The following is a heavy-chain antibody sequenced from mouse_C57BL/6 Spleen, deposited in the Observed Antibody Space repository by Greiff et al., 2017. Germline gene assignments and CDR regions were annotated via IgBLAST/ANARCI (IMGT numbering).Heavy chain of an antibody. Sequence: QVQLKESGAELVKPGASVKISCKASGYAFRSYWMNWVKQRPGKGLEWIGQIYPGDGDTNYNGKFKGKATLTADKSSSTAYMQLSSLTSEDSAVYFCARRGLRAWFAYWGQGTLVTVSA. CDR2: IYPGDGDT. D-gene: IGHD2-2*01. CDR1: GYAFRSYW. CDR3: ARRGLRAWFAY. J-gene: IGHJ3*01. V-gene: IGHV1-80*01.